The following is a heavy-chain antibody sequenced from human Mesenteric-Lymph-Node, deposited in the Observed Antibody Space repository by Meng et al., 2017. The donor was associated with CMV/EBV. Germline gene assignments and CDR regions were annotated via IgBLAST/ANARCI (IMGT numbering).Heavy chain of an antibody. D-gene: IGHD3-9*01. CDR1: GFTFSSFA. J-gene: IGHJ4*02. Sequence: GGSLRLSCAVSGFTFSSFAMSWVRQAPGKGLEWVSAISGSGRSTYYADSVKGRFTNSRDNSKNTLYLQMNSLRAEDTAVYYCAKDRIYYDILTGCVDSWGQGTLVTVSS. CDR3: AKDRIYYDILTGCVDS. V-gene: IGHV3-23*01. CDR2: ISGSGRST.